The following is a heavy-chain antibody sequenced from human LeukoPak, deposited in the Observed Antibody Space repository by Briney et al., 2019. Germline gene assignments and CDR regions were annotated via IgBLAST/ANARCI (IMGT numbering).Heavy chain of an antibody. J-gene: IGHJ3*02. V-gene: IGHV4-59*01. CDR1: GGSLSSYY. Sequence: SETLSLTWTVSGGSLSSYYRSWVRQPPGKGLEWVGYIYYSGSTNYNPSFKRGGTITVERSKKQFSWRGRAGAAADTAGYYGAGGGGSYGDAFHIWAQGTMVTVSS. D-gene: IGHD1-26*01. CDR2: IYYSGST. CDR3: AGGGGSYGDAFHI.